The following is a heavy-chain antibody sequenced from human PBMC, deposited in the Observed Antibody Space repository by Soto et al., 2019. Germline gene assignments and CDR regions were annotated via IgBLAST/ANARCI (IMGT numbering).Heavy chain of an antibody. CDR1: GGTFSSYA. D-gene: IGHD4-17*01. CDR2: IIPIFGTA. J-gene: IGHJ6*02. CDR3: ATRPMTKVSRDYCDLMDV. Sequence: SVKVSCKASGGTFSSYAISWVRQAPGQGLEWMGGIIPIFGTANYAQKFQGRVTITADESTSTAYMELSSLRSEDTAVYYCATRPMTKVSRDYCDLMDVWGQGTTVTVSS. V-gene: IGHV1-69*13.